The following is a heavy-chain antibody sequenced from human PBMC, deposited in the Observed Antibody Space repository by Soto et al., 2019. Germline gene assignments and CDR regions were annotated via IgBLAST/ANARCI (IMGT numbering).Heavy chain of an antibody. CDR1: GFSLSTSGMC. V-gene: IGHV2-70*01. Sequence: SGPTLVNPTQTLTLTCTFSGFSLSTSGMCVSWIRQPPGKALEWLALIDWDDDKYYSTSLKTRLTISKDTSKNQVVLTMTNMDPVDTATYYCARNLWFGPYYYGMDVWGQGTTVTVSS. CDR3: ARNLWFGPYYYGMDV. D-gene: IGHD3-10*01. J-gene: IGHJ6*02. CDR2: IDWDDDK.